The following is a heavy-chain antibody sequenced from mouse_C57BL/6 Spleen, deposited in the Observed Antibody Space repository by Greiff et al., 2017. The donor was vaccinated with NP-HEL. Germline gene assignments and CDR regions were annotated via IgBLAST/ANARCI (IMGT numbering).Heavy chain of an antibody. V-gene: IGHV5-4*01. J-gene: IGHJ2*01. D-gene: IGHD3-2*02. CDR2: ISDGGSYT. CDR3: ARGGTAQYFDY. Sequence: EVQLVESGGGLVKPGGSLKLSCAASGFTFSSYAMSWVRQTPEKRLEWVATISDGGSYTYYPDNVKGRFTISRDNAKNNLYLQMSHLKSEDTAMYYCARGGTAQYFDYWGQGTTLTVSS. CDR1: GFTFSSYA.